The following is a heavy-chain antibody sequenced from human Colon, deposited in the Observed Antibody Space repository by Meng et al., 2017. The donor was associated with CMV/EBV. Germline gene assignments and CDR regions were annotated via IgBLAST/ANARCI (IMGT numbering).Heavy chain of an antibody. CDR1: GGSISTVSHY. CDR2: IYYSGTT. Sequence: SETLSLTCSVSGGSISTVSHYWGWLRQPPGKGLEWIGSIYYSGTTYSNPSLKSRVTISVDASKNQFSLNLSSMTAADTATYFCAREFIEDNWFHPWGQGTLVTVSS. V-gene: IGHV4-39*07. CDR3: AREFIEDNWFHP. J-gene: IGHJ5*02. D-gene: IGHD3-16*02.